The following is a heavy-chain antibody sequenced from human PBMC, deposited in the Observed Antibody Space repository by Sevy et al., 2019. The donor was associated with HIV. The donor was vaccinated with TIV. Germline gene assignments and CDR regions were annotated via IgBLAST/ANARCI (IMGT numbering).Heavy chain of an antibody. D-gene: IGHD1-26*01. V-gene: IGHV1-2*02. J-gene: IGHJ4*02. CDR1: GYSFGGYY. CDR3: ARDRAYSIGGKTGLGY. Sequence: ASVKVSCKASGYSFGGYYIHWVRQAPGHGLEWMASINPNSGATKYAQKFQGRVTTTRDTSIQTAYMDLSSLRSDDTDIYYCARDRAYSIGGKTGLGYWGQGTLVTVSS. CDR2: INPNSGAT.